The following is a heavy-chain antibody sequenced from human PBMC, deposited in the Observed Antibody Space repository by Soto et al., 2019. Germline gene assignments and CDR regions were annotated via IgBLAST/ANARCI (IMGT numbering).Heavy chain of an antibody. J-gene: IGHJ6*02. CDR1: GFTFSNSA. V-gene: IGHV3-30-3*01. Sequence: QVQLVESGGGVVQPGGSLRLSCAASGFTFSNSAMQWVRQAPGKGPEWVAVMSYDGSSEFYADSVKGRFTISRDNSKSALYLLMNSLRPEDTAVYSCARTRRGSYFYYAIDVWGLGTTVTVSS. CDR3: ARTRRGSYFYYAIDV. CDR2: MSYDGSSE.